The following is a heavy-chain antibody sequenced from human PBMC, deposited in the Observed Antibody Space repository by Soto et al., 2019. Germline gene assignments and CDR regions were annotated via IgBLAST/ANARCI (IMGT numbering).Heavy chain of an antibody. CDR3: ARAGTYGSGTEVDY. CDR2: IYYSGST. D-gene: IGHD3-10*01. J-gene: IGHJ4*02. CDR1: GGSISSGGYY. V-gene: IGHV4-31*03. Sequence: QVQLQESGPGLVKPSQTLSLTCTVSGGSISSGGYYWSWIRQHPGKGLEWIGYIYYSGSTYYNPSRKSRVTISVDASKNQFSLKLSSVTAADTAVYYCARAGTYGSGTEVDYWGQGTLVTVSS.